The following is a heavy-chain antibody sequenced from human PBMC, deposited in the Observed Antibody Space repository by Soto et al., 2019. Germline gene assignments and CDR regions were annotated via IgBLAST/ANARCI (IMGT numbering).Heavy chain of an antibody. CDR2: ISSSSSYI. CDR3: AGDITIFGVVAPYYGMDV. Sequence: GGSLRLSCAASGFTFSGDSMNCVRQAPGKGLEWVSSISSSSSYIYYADSVKGRFTISRDNAKNSLYLQMNSLRAEDTAVYYCAGDITIFGVVAPYYGMDVWGQGTTVTVSS. J-gene: IGHJ6*02. V-gene: IGHV3-21*01. CDR1: GFTFSGDS. D-gene: IGHD3-3*01.